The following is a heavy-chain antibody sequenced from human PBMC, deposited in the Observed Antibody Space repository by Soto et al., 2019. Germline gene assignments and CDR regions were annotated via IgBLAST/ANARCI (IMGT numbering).Heavy chain of an antibody. CDR3: ARFLLSSWRYFDY. Sequence: QVQLQESGPGLVKPSQTLSLTCTVSGGSISSGAYYWSWIRQHPGKGLEWVGCIYYSGGTYYNPSLKSRVTIAVDTSKHQFSLKRSSVTAADTAVYFGARFLLSSWRYFDYWGQGTLVTVSS. CDR1: GGSISSGAYY. CDR2: IYYSGGT. D-gene: IGHD6-13*01. V-gene: IGHV4-31*03. J-gene: IGHJ4*02.